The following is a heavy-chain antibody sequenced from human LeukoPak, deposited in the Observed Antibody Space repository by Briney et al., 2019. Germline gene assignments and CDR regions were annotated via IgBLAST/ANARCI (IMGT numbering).Heavy chain of an antibody. CDR3: ARWDIAAADIDY. V-gene: IGHV3-33*01. J-gene: IGHJ4*02. D-gene: IGHD6-13*01. CDR1: GFSFISYG. Sequence: GASLRPSCAASGFSFISYGVHWVRPAAGKGLGWVKVIRFDGSHLYYADSVKVRFTISRDNSKNTLFLQMDSLRVEATAVYYCARWDIAAADIDYWGQGTLVTVSA. CDR2: IRFDGSHL.